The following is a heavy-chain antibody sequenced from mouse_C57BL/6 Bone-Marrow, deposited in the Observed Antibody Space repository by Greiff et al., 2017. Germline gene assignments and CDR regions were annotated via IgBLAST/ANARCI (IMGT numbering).Heavy chain of an antibody. J-gene: IGHJ3*01. Sequence: VQLQQPGAELVKPGASVKMSCTASGYTFTSYWITWVKQRPGQGLEWIGDIYPGSGGTNYNEKFQSKATLTVDTSSSTAYLQLSSLTSEDSAVYYCAREDGYFEFAYWGQGTLVTVSA. D-gene: IGHD2-3*01. CDR1: GYTFTSYW. CDR2: IYPGSGGT. CDR3: AREDGYFEFAY. V-gene: IGHV1-55*01.